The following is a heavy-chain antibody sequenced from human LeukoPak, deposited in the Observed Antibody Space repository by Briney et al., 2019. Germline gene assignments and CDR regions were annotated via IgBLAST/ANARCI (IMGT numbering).Heavy chain of an antibody. J-gene: IGHJ5*02. CDR2: INHSGST. Sequence: SETLSLTCAVYGGSFSGYYWSWIRQPPGKGLEWIGEINHSGSTNYNPSLKSRVTISGDTSKNQFSLKRRSWTAADPAGIYCAGLRNWFDPWGQGTLVTVSS. V-gene: IGHV4-34*01. CDR1: GGSFSGYY. CDR3: AGLRNWFDP.